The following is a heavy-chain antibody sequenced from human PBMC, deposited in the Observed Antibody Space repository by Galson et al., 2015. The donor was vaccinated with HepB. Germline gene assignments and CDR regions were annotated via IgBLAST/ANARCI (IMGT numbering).Heavy chain of an antibody. J-gene: IGHJ5*02. Sequence: SVKVSCKASGGTFSSYAISWVRQAPGQGLEWMGGIIPIFGTANYAQKFQGRVTITADESTSTAYMELSSPRSEDTAVYYCARRFGSGLTFDPWGQGTLVTVSS. V-gene: IGHV1-69*13. CDR3: ARRFGSGLTFDP. CDR1: GGTFSSYA. CDR2: IIPIFGTA. D-gene: IGHD6-19*01.